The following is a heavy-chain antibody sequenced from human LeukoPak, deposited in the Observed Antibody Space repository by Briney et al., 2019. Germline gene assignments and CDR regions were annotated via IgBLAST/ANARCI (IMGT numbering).Heavy chain of an antibody. CDR3: AKEGDYGDYYY. D-gene: IGHD4-17*01. J-gene: IGHJ4*02. V-gene: IGHV3-9*01. CDR1: RYTLDDYA. Sequence: GRSQRLSCAASRYTLDDYATHWVRQAPRKGLEWVSGISWNSGSIGYADSVKGRFTISRDNAKNSLYLQMNSLRAEDTALYSCAKEGDYGDYYYWGQGTLVTVSS. CDR2: ISWNSGSI.